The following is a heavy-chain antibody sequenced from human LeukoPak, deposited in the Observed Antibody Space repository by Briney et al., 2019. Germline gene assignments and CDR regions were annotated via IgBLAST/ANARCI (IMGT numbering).Heavy chain of an antibody. J-gene: IGHJ4*02. CDR2: ITSGGTI. CDR3: ARRYCSGGSCGVGPYFDH. D-gene: IGHD2-15*01. V-gene: IGHV3-48*02. CDR1: GFTFSSYG. Sequence: GGSLRLSCAASGFTFSSYGMSWVRQAPGKGLEWLSHITSGGTIYYADSVKGRFTISRDNAKSSLYLQMSSLRDEDTAVYYCARRYCSGGSCGVGPYFDHWGQGTLVTVSS.